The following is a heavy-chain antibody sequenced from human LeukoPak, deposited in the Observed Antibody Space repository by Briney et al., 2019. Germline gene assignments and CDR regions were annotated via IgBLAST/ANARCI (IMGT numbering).Heavy chain of an antibody. Sequence: GEALEISCKGSGYSFTSYWIGWVRQMPGKGLEWMGIIYAGDCDIRYSPSFQGQVTISADKSISTASLQWSSLKASDTAMYYCARHWVGSSSAFFAETHWFAPWGRGTLVTVSS. V-gene: IGHV5-51*01. CDR1: GYSFTSYW. J-gene: IGHJ5*02. CDR3: ARHWVGSSSAFFAETHWFAP. CDR2: IYAGDCDI. D-gene: IGHD6-13*01.